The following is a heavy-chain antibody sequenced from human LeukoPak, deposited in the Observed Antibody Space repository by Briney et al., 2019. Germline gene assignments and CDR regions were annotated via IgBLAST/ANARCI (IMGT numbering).Heavy chain of an antibody. J-gene: IGHJ5*02. V-gene: IGHV1-2*02. CDR3: ARDRGTGTTPNWFDP. CDR1: GYTFTGYY. Sequence: ASVRVSCKASGYTFTGYYMHWVRQAPGQGLEWMGWINPNSGGTNYAQKFQGRVTMTRDTSISTAYMELSRLRSDDTAVYYCARDRGTGTTPNWFDPWGQGTLVTVSS. D-gene: IGHD1-7*01. CDR2: INPNSGGT.